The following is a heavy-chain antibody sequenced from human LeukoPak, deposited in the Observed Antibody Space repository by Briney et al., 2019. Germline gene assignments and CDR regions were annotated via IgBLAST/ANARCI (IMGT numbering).Heavy chain of an antibody. Sequence: SETLSLTCAVYGGSFSGYYWSWIRQPPGKGLEWIGEINHSGSTNYNPSLKSRVTISVDTSKNQFSLKLSSVTAADTAVYYCARPAHCSSTSCYGWYFDLWGRGTLVTVSS. D-gene: IGHD2-2*01. CDR2: INHSGST. CDR3: ARPAHCSSTSCYGWYFDL. CDR1: GGSFSGYY. V-gene: IGHV4-34*01. J-gene: IGHJ2*01.